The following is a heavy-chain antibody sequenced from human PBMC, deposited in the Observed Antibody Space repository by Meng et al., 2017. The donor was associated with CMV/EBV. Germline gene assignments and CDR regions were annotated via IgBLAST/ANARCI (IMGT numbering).Heavy chain of an antibody. CDR3: ARITVGAIDY. CDR1: GFTVSSNY. Sequence: LGLSCADSGFTVSSNYMSWVRQAPGKGLEWVSVIYSGGSTYYADSVKGRFTISRDNSKNTLYLQMNSLRAEDTAVYYCARITVGAIDYWGQGTLVTVSS. V-gene: IGHV3-53*01. J-gene: IGHJ4*02. CDR2: IYSGGST. D-gene: IGHD1-26*01.